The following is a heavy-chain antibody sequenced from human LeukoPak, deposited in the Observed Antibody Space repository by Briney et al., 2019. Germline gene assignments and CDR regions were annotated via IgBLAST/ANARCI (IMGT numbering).Heavy chain of an antibody. Sequence: ETLSLTCAVYGGSFSGYYWSWIRQPPGKGLEWIGEINHSGSTNYNPSLKSRVTISVDTSKNQFSLKLSSVTAADTAVYYCARRRWYYYGSGSYYTPQDYWGQGTLVTVLS. CDR3: ARRRWYYYGSGSYYTPQDY. D-gene: IGHD3-10*01. CDR2: INHSGST. CDR1: GGSFSGYY. J-gene: IGHJ4*02. V-gene: IGHV4-34*01.